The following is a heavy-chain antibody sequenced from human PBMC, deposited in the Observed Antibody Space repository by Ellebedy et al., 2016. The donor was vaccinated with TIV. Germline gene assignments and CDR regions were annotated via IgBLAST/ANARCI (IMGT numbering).Heavy chain of an antibody. CDR2: FSDST. V-gene: IGHV3-23*01. J-gene: IGHJ4*02. D-gene: IGHD1-14*01. Sequence: PGGSLRLSCAASGFTFSSYAMNWVRQAPGKGLEWVSHFSDSTYYADSVKGRFTISRDNSNNILYLHMNSLRAEDTAIYYCAKGRSGTYIHHAFDYWGQGTLVTVSS. CDR3: AKGRSGTYIHHAFDY. CDR1: GFTFSSYA.